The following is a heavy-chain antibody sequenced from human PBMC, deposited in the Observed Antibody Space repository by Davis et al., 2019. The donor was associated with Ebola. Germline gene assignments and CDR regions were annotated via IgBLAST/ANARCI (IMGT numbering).Heavy chain of an antibody. D-gene: IGHD2-15*01. J-gene: IGHJ3*02. CDR1: GYTLTALS. CDR3: AAGGVGGGFDI. Sequence: ASVKVSCKVSGYTLTALSIHWVRQAPGKGLEWMGNFDPEDSEAIYAQKFQDRVTMTEDTSTDTAYMELSSLRSEDTAVYYCAAGGVGGGFDIWGQGTMVTVSS. V-gene: IGHV1-24*01. CDR2: FDPEDSEA.